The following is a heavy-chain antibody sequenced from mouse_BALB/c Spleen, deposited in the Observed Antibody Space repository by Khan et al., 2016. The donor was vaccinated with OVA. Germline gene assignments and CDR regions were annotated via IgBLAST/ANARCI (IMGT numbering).Heavy chain of an antibody. V-gene: IGHV1-4*01. CDR1: GYTFTSYT. CDR2: INPSNGYT. Sequence: QMQLEESGAELARPGASVKMSCKASGYTFTSYTIHWIKERPGQGLEWIGNINPSNGYTNYNQKFKDKATLTTDKSSTTAYLQLSSLTSDDSAVYNCVRDGAYHRNDGWLAYWGQGTLVTVSA. CDR3: VRDGAYHRNDGWLAY. D-gene: IGHD2-14*01. J-gene: IGHJ3*01.